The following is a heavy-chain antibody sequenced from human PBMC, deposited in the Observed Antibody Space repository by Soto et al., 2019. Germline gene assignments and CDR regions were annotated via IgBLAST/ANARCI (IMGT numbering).Heavy chain of an antibody. Sequence: PSETLSLTCTVSGGSISSYYWSWIRQPPGKGLEWIGYIYYSGSTNYNPSLKSRVTISVAXXXXXFXLXLXXXTAAXTAVYYCARSNYYGSGSYHYWGQGTLVTVSS. J-gene: IGHJ4*02. CDR1: GGSISSYY. V-gene: IGHV4-59*01. CDR2: IYYSGST. D-gene: IGHD3-10*01. CDR3: ARSNYYGSGSYHY.